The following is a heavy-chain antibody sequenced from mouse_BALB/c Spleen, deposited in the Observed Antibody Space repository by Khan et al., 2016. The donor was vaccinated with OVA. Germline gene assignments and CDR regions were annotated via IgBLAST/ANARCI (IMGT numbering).Heavy chain of an antibody. CDR1: GYSITSDYV. CDR2: ITYTGDP. CDR3: GRIYGGDFDY. V-gene: IGHV3-2*02. D-gene: IGHD1-1*01. Sequence: EVQLLESGPGLVKPSQSLTLSCTASGYSITSDYVWYVIRKPPGNILGLMCIITYTGDPKYTQSFKSRFSISRDTSTNTSFLQLNTLTTEDTATYYGGRIYGGDFDYWGQGTTLTVSS. J-gene: IGHJ2*01.